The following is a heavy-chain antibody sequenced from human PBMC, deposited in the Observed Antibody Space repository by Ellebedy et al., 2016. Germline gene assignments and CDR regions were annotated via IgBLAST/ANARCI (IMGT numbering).Heavy chain of an antibody. CDR3: AREGEGKIDP. V-gene: IGHV4-59*11. D-gene: IGHD3-16*01. Sequence: GSLRLSCTVSGGSINGHLWSWIRQSPRDGLEWLGFVHSDGSTNYNPSLKSRVNMSVDTSKNQVALKLTSVTAADTAVYYCAREGEGKIDPWGQGTLVSVSS. CDR2: VHSDGST. J-gene: IGHJ5*02. CDR1: GGSINGHL.